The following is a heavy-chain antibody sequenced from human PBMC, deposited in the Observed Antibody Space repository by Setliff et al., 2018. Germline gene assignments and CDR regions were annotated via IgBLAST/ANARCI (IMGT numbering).Heavy chain of an antibody. CDR2: INNYNMNT. J-gene: IGHJ4*02. Sequence: ASVKVSCKASGYTFTNYGINWVRQAPGQGLEWMGWINNYNMNTNYPQKFLDRVTMTTDTSTSTAYMELRSLRPDDTAVYYCARINFYVSSGYYYASDNWGQGTLVTVSS. V-gene: IGHV1-18*01. CDR1: GYTFTNYG. D-gene: IGHD3-22*01. CDR3: ARINFYVSSGYYYASDN.